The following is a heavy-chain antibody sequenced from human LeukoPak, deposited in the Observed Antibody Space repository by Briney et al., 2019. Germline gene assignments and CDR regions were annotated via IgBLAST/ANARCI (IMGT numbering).Heavy chain of an antibody. J-gene: IGHJ4*02. D-gene: IGHD3-16*01. Sequence: ASVKVSCKASGYTFTSYGISWVRQAPGQGLEWMGWINAYNGNTNYAQKLQSRVTMTTDTSTSTAYMELRNLRSDDTAVYYCARGGPAARLITFGGVTDYWGQGTLVTVSS. CDR1: GYTFTSYG. V-gene: IGHV1-18*01. CDR3: ARGGPAARLITFGGVTDY. CDR2: INAYNGNT.